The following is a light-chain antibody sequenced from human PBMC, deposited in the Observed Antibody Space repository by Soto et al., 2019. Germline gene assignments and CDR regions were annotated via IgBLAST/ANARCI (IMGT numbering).Light chain of an antibody. CDR1: QSISSY. V-gene: IGKV1-39*01. CDR3: QQSYSTPFT. J-gene: IGKJ3*01. CDR2: AAS. Sequence: DIQMTQSPSSLSASEGDRVTITCRASQSISSYLNWYQQKPGKAPKLLIYAASSLQGGVPSRFSGSGSGTDFTLTISSLQPEDFATYYCQQSYSTPFTFGPGTKVDIK.